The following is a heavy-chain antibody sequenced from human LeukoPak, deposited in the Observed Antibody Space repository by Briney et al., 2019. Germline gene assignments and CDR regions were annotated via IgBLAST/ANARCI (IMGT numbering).Heavy chain of an antibody. CDR1: GGSFSGYY. D-gene: IGHD4-17*01. J-gene: IGHJ6*03. V-gene: IGHV4-59*10. Sequence: SETLSLTCAVYGGSFSGYYWSWIRQPAGKGLEWIGRIYTSGSTNYNPSLKSRVTMSVDTSKNQFSLKLSSVTAADTAVYYCARTDGDYHSAYYYYMDVWGKGTTVTVSS. CDR3: ARTDGDYHSAYYYYMDV. CDR2: IYTSGST.